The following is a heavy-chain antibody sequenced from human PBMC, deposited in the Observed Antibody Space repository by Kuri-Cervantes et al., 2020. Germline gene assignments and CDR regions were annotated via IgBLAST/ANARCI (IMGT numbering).Heavy chain of an antibody. CDR2: INPNSGGT. V-gene: IGHV1-2*02. J-gene: IGHJ6*02. Sequence: ASVKVSCKASGYTFTGYYMHWVRQAPGQGLEWMGWINPNSGGTNYAQKFQGRVTMTRNTSISTAYMELSSLRSEDTAVYYCARFPPRKRFWSGPRPRDYYYGKDVWGQGTTVTVSS. CDR1: GYTFTGYY. D-gene: IGHD3-3*01. CDR3: ARFPPRKRFWSGPRPRDYYYGKDV.